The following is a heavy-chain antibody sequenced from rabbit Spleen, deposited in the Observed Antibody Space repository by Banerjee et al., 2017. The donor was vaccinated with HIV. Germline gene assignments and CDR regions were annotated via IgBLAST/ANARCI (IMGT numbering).Heavy chain of an antibody. CDR2: MYTGSSGST. D-gene: IGHD6-1*01. Sequence: QSLEESGGDLVKPGASLTLTCTASGFSFSSSHYMCWVRQAPGKGLEWIACMYTGSSGSTYYASWAKGRFAISKPSSTTVTLQMTSLTAADTATYFCARLGHADYPYAYGLKLWGPGTLVTVS. CDR1: GFSFSSSHY. CDR3: ARLGHADYPYAYGLKL. V-gene: IGHV1S40*01. J-gene: IGHJ4*01.